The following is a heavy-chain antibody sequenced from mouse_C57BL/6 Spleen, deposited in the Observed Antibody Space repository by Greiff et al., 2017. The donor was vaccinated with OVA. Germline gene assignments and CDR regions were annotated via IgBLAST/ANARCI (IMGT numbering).Heavy chain of an antibody. Sequence: QVQLQQPGAELVKPGASVQMSCKASGYTFTSYWITWVKQRPGQGLEWIGDIYPGSGSTNYNEKFKSKATLTVDTSFSTAYMQLSSLTSEDSAIYYCAREYDYWGQGTTLTVSS. CDR1: GYTFTSYW. V-gene: IGHV1-55*01. D-gene: IGHD5-2*01. CDR2: IYPGSGST. CDR3: AREYDY. J-gene: IGHJ2*01.